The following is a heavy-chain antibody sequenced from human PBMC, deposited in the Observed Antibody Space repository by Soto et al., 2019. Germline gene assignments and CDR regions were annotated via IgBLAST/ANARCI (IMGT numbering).Heavy chain of an antibody. CDR3: TTEAYDNSGYLAFDI. J-gene: IGHJ3*02. CDR2: ICQTGTT. V-gene: IGHV4-59*08. D-gene: IGHD3-22*01. CDR1: GGSINNYY. Sequence: XXTLSLAFTVSGGSINNYYYRWIRQPPGKGREWIGYICQTGTTSYNPSLKSRVTLSVDTSKSQFSLKLNSVTAQDTAVYYCTTEAYDNSGYLAFDIWGPGTLVTVSS.